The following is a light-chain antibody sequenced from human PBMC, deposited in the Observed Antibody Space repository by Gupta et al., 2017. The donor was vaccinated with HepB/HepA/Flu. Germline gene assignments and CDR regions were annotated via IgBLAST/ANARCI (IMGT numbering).Light chain of an antibody. CDR1: QSVLYSSNNMNY. V-gene: IGKV4-1*01. CDR3: QQYSSTPRT. Sequence: DIVMTQSPDSLTVSLGERATINCKSSQSVLYSSNNMNYLAWYQQKPGQPPRLLIYWASTRESGVTDRFSGSGSGTDFTLTISSLQAEDVAVYYCQQYSSTPRTFGQGTKVEIK. J-gene: IGKJ1*01. CDR2: WAS.